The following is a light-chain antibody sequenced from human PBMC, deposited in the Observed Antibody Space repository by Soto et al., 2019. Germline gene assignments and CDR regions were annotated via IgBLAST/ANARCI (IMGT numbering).Light chain of an antibody. CDR3: QHYGSTPWT. CDR1: QTVADS. J-gene: IGKJ1*01. Sequence: EIVMTQSPATLSVSPGERAPLSCRASQTVADSLVWYQQKPGQPPRPLIKGASTRATGIPATFSGSGSGTEFTLTISRLEPEDFTVYYCQHYGSTPWTFGQGTKVDIK. CDR2: GAS. V-gene: IGKV3-15*01.